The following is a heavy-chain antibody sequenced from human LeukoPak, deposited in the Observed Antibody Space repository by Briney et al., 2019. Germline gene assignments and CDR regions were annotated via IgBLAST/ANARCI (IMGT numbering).Heavy chain of an antibody. J-gene: IGHJ5*02. CDR1: GGTFSSYA. Sequence: SVKVSCKASGGTFSSYAISWVRQAPGQGLEWMGGIIPIFGTANYAQKFQGRVTITADESTSTAYMELSSLRSEDTAVYYCARAGTYCRSTSCYKGSLNWFDPWGQGTLVTVSS. CDR2: IIPIFGTA. D-gene: IGHD2-2*02. CDR3: ARAGTYCRSTSCYKGSLNWFDP. V-gene: IGHV1-69*13.